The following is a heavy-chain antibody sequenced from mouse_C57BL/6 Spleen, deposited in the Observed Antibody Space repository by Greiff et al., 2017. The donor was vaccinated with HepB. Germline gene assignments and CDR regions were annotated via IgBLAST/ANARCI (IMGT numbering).Heavy chain of an antibody. CDR1: GFTFSDYG. V-gene: IGHV5-17*01. Sequence: EVQGVESGGGLVKPGGSLKLSCAASGFTFSDYGMHWVRQAPEKGLEWVAYISSGSSTIYYADTVKGRFTISRDNAKNTLFLQMTSLRSEDTAMYYCARSSFYYDYDGWFAYWGQGTLVTVSA. CDR3: ARSSFYYDYDGWFAY. CDR2: ISSGSSTI. D-gene: IGHD2-4*01. J-gene: IGHJ3*01.